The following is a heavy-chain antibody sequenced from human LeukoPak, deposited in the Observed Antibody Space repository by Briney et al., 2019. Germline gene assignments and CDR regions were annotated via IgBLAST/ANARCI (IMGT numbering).Heavy chain of an antibody. CDR1: GGTLSSYA. V-gene: IGHV1-69*05. Sequence: ASVKVSCKASGGTLSSYAISWVRQAPGQGLEWMGGIIPIFGTANYAQKFQGRVTITTDESTSTAYMELSSLRSEDTAVYYCARGPIVATIPDYYYYYYMDVWGKGTTVTVSS. CDR2: IIPIFGTA. J-gene: IGHJ6*03. CDR3: ARGPIVATIPDYYYYYYMDV. D-gene: IGHD5-12*01.